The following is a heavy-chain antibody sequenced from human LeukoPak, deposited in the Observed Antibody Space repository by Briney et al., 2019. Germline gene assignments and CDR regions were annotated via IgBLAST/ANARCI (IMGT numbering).Heavy chain of an antibody. Sequence: PGGSLRLSCAASGFTFSSYGMHWVRQAPGKGLEWVAFIRYDGSNKYYADSVKGRFTISRDNSKNTLYLHMNSLRAEDTAVYYCTNLPGRRSGIPFDYWGQGTLVTVSS. V-gene: IGHV3-30*02. CDR2: IRYDGSNK. J-gene: IGHJ4*02. D-gene: IGHD6-13*01. CDR1: GFTFSSYG. CDR3: TNLPGRRSGIPFDY.